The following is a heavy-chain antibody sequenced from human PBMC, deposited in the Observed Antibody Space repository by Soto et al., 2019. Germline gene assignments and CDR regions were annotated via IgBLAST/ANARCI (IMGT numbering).Heavy chain of an antibody. J-gene: IGHJ4*02. D-gene: IGHD1-1*01. Sequence: QVQLQESGPGLVKPSETLSLTCTVSGGSISSYYWSWIRQPPGKGLEWIGYIYYSWSTNYNPSLKVRVTISVDTSKNQFSLKLSSVTAADTAVYYCARRYGYSFDYWGQGTLVTVSS. CDR2: IYYSWST. V-gene: IGHV4-59*08. CDR3: ARRYGYSFDY. CDR1: GGSISSYY.